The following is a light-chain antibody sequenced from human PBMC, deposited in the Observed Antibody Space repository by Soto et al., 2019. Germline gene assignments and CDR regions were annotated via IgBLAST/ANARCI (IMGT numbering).Light chain of an antibody. Sequence: QSALTQPVSVSGSPGQSITISCTGTSSDVGGYNYVSWYQQHPGKAPKLMIYEVTKRPSGVSNRFSGSKSGNTASLTISGLQAEDESDYYCSSYTSSSTLGVFGTGTQLTVL. CDR1: SSDVGGYNY. CDR3: SSYTSSSTLGV. CDR2: EVT. J-gene: IGLJ1*01. V-gene: IGLV2-14*01.